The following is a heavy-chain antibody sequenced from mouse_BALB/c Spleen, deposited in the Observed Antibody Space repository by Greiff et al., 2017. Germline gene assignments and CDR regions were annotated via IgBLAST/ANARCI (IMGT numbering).Heavy chain of an antibody. CDR3: TRIYYDFPFDY. Sequence: EVKVVESGGGLVKPGGSLKLSCAASGFTFSSYTMSWVRQTPEKRLEWVATISSGGSYTYYPDSVKGRFTISRDNAKNTLYLQMSSLKSEDTAMYYCTRIYYDFPFDYWGQGTTLTVSS. CDR2: ISSGGSYT. D-gene: IGHD2-4*01. CDR1: GFTFSSYT. J-gene: IGHJ2*01. V-gene: IGHV5-6-4*01.